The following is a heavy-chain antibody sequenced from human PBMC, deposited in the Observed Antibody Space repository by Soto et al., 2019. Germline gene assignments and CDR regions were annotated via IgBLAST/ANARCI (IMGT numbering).Heavy chain of an antibody. J-gene: IGHJ3*02. Sequence: GASVKVSCKASGYTFTGYYMHWVRQAPGQGLEWMGWINPNSGGTSYAQKFQGRVTMTRDTSISTAYMELSRLRSDDTAVYYCARDLKGYGSAFDIWGQGTMVTVSS. D-gene: IGHD3-10*01. CDR2: INPNSGGT. CDR1: GYTFTGYY. CDR3: ARDLKGYGSAFDI. V-gene: IGHV1-2*02.